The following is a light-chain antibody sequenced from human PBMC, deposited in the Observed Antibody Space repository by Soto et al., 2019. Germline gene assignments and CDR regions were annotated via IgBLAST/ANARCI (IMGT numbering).Light chain of an antibody. V-gene: IGLV4-69*01. J-gene: IGLJ2*01. CDR2: LSSDGSH. CDR3: QTWDTGARVV. CDR1: SGHSSYA. Sequence: QSVLTQSPSASACLGASVKLTCTLSSGHSSYAVAWHQQQPEKGPRYLMKLSSDGSHSKGDGIPDRFSGSSSGAERYLTISSLQSEDEADYYCQTWDTGARVVFGGGTKLTVL.